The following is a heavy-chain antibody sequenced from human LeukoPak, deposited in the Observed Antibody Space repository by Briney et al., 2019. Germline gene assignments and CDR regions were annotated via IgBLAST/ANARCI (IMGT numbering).Heavy chain of an antibody. V-gene: IGHV4-59*08. Sequence: PSETLSLTCTVSGGSISSYYWSWIRQPPGKGLEWIGYIYDSGSTKYNPSLRSRVTISGDTSKNQFSLKLRSVTAADTAVYYCAKLVRRDGYSCFDYWGQGTPVTVSS. D-gene: IGHD5-24*01. CDR3: AKLVRRDGYSCFDY. CDR2: IYDSGST. CDR1: GGSISSYY. J-gene: IGHJ4*02.